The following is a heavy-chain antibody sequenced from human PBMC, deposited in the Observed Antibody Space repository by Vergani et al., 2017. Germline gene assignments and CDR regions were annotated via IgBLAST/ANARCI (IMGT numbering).Heavy chain of an antibody. V-gene: IGHV3-7*01. CDR2: IKQDGSEK. CDR1: GFTFSSYW. J-gene: IGHJ6*03. Sequence: EVQLVESGGGLVQPGGSLRLSCAASGFTFSSYWMSWVRQAPGKGLEWVANIKQDGSEKYYVDSVKGRFTISRDNAKNSLYLQMNSLRAEDTAVYYCARVGGFSGGSLFTYYYYYVDVWGKGTTVTVSS. CDR3: ARVGGFSGGSLFTYYYYYVDV. D-gene: IGHD2-15*01.